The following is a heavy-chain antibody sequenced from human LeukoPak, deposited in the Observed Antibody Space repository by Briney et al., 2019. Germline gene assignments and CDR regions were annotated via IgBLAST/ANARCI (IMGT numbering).Heavy chain of an antibody. J-gene: IGHJ2*01. CDR2: ISDSGTST. CDR1: GLTFSSYA. D-gene: IGHD3-22*01. Sequence: PGGSLRLSCAASGLTFSSYAMYWVRQAPGKGLEWVSVISDSGTSTYYADSVKGRFTISRDNSKDTLYLQMNSLRAEDTAVYYCAKAHEDYYDSSGYYYGWYFDLWGRGTLVTVSS. V-gene: IGHV3-23*01. CDR3: AKAHEDYYDSSGYYYGWYFDL.